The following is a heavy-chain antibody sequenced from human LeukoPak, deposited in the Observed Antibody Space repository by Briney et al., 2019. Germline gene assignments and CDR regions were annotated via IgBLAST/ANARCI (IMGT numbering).Heavy chain of an antibody. CDR1: GGSMSSGSYY. J-gene: IGHJ6*04. Sequence: SETLSLTCTVSGGSMSSGSYYWSWIRQPAGKGLEWIGRIYTSGSTNYNPSLKSRVTMSVDTSKNQFSLKLSSVTAADTAVYYCARDRSTSCPLDVWGKGTTVTISS. D-gene: IGHD2-2*01. CDR3: ARDRSTSCPLDV. CDR2: IYTSGST. V-gene: IGHV4-61*02.